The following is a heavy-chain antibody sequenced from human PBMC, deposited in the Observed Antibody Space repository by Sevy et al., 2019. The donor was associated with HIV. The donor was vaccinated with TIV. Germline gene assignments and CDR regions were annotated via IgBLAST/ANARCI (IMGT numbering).Heavy chain of an antibody. Sequence: SETLSLTCTVSGGSIGSSSYYWGWVRPPPGKGLEDIGSIYYTGSTPYNPSLKSRVTISVDRYKTQISLKLTSVTAADTALYFCARPDALHYCAMDVWGQGTTVTVSS. CDR2: IYYTGST. J-gene: IGHJ6*02. V-gene: IGHV4-39*01. D-gene: IGHD2-15*01. CDR1: GGSIGSSSYY. CDR3: ARPDALHYCAMDV.